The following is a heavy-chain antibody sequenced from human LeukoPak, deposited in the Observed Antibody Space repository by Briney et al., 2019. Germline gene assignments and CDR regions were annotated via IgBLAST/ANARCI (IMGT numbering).Heavy chain of an antibody. CDR1: GGSISSGGYY. J-gene: IGHJ4*02. V-gene: IGHV4-31*03. Sequence: SQTLSLTCTVSGGSISSGGYYWSWIRQHPGKGLEWIGYIYYSGSTYYNPSLKSRVTISVDTSKNQFSLRLNSVTAADTAMYYCARSHDHLWGNYPDYWGQGTLVTVSS. D-gene: IGHD3-16*02. CDR2: IYYSGST. CDR3: ARSHDHLWGNYPDY.